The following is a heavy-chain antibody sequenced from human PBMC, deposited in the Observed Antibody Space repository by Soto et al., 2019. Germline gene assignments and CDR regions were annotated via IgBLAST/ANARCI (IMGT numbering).Heavy chain of an antibody. Sequence: EVQLVESGGGLVQPGRSLRLSCAASGFTFDDYAMHWVRQAPGKGLEWVSGISWNSGSIVYADSVKGRSTISRDNAKSFRYLQIDSLRAEDSAVYCCAKVGVCGETSCQTGPLDIWGQGTMVTVSS. CDR1: GFTFDDYA. CDR2: ISWNSGSI. V-gene: IGHV3-9*01. D-gene: IGHD2-2*01. J-gene: IGHJ3*02. CDR3: AKVGVCGETSCQTGPLDI.